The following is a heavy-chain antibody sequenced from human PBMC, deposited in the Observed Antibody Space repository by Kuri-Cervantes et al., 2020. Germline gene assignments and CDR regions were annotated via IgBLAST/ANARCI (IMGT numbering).Heavy chain of an antibody. CDR1: GFTFSSYA. Sequence: LSLTCAASGFTFSSYAMHWVRQAPGKGLEWVAVISYDGSNKYYADSVKGRFIISRDNAKNTLYLQMASLTVEDTAFYFCTSDPPSDEYFKHWGQGTLVTVSS. D-gene: IGHD6-6*01. CDR3: TSDPPSDEYFKH. CDR2: ISYDGSNK. V-gene: IGHV3-30-3*01. J-gene: IGHJ1*01.